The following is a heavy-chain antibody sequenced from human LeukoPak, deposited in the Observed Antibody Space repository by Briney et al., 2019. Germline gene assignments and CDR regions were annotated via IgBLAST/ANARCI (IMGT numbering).Heavy chain of an antibody. CDR3: ARGKVTRAYFDH. V-gene: IGHV4-30-2*01. J-gene: IGHJ4*02. Sequence: PSETLSLTCAVSGGSISSGGYSWSWIRQPPGKGLEWIGYIYHSGSTYYNPSLKSRVTISVDRSKNQFSLKLSSVTAADTAVYYCARGKVTRAYFDHWGQGTLVTVSS. CDR2: IYHSGST. CDR1: GGSISSGGYS. D-gene: IGHD4-11*01.